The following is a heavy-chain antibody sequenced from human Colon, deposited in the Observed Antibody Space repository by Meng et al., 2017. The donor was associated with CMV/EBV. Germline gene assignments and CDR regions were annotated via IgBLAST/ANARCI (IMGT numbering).Heavy chain of an antibody. Sequence: GGSLRLSCAASGFTFSSYAMSWVRQAPGKGLEWLSYISIRDSTIYYADSVRGRFTISRDNANNSLYLQMNSLRAEDTAVYYCARESIAMVRGYGMDVWGQGTTVTVSS. D-gene: IGHD3-10*01. CDR3: ARESIAMVRGYGMDV. CDR2: ISIRDSTI. CDR1: GFTFSSYA. J-gene: IGHJ6*02. V-gene: IGHV3-48*04.